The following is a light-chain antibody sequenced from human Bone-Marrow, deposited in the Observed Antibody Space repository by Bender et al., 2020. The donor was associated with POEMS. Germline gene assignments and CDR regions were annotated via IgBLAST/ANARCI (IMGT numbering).Light chain of an antibody. V-gene: IGLV2-14*02. CDR3: QSYDNSLGGWV. CDR2: ENT. CDR1: NRDVGSIYL. J-gene: IGLJ3*02. Sequence: QSALTQPASVSGSPGQSITISCTGTNRDVGSIYLVSWYQQYPGKAPKVVIYENTERPSGVPDRFSGSKSGTSASLAITGLQAEDEGDYYCQSYDNSLGGWVFGGGTKLTVL.